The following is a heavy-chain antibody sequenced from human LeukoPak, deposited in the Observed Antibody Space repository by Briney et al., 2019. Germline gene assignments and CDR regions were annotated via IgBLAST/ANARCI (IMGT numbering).Heavy chain of an antibody. CDR2: ISSTGGTI. D-gene: IGHD2-15*01. J-gene: IGHJ3*02. CDR1: GFTFSSYS. Sequence: GGSLRLSCAASGFTFSSYSMNWVRQAPGKGLEWVSFISSTGGTIYYADSVKGRFTVSRDNDKNSLLLQMNSLRAEDTALYYCARGYSRAAFDIWGQGTMVTVSS. V-gene: IGHV3-48*01. CDR3: ARGYSRAAFDI.